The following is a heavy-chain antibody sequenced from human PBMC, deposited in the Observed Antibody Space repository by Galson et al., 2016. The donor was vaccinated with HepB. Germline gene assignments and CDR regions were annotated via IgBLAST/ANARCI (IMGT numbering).Heavy chain of an antibody. Sequence: SETLSLTCAVSGGSFSGDYWSWIRQAPGEGLQWIGEISHSGTTNYNPSLRSRVILSVDTSKNQFSLRLSSVTAADTAVYYCARSHLAPTGGPPLFDYWGQGTQVTVSS. CDR1: GGSFSGDY. J-gene: IGHJ4*02. D-gene: IGHD7-27*01. CDR3: ARSHLAPTGGPPLFDY. CDR2: ISHSGTT. V-gene: IGHV4-34*01.